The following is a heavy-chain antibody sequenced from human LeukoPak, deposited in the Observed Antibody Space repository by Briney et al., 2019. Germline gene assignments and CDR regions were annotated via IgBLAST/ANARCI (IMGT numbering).Heavy chain of an antibody. CDR3: ARSRNPVVYYYGMDV. Sequence: GGSLRLSCAASGFTFSSYSMNWVRQAPGKGLEWVSSISSSSSYIYYADSVKGRFTISRDNAKNSLYLQMNSLRAEDTAVYYCARSRNPVVYYYGMDVWGQGTTVTVSS. J-gene: IGHJ6*02. D-gene: IGHD2-15*01. CDR2: ISSSSSYI. V-gene: IGHV3-21*04. CDR1: GFTFSSYS.